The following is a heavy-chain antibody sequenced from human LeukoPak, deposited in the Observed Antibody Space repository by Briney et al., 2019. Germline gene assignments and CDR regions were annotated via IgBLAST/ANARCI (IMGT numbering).Heavy chain of an antibody. D-gene: IGHD1-7*01. Sequence: PGGSLRLSCAASGFTFSSYSMNWVRQAPGKGLEWVSSISSSSSYIYYADSVKGRFTISRDNAKNSLYLQMNSLRAEDTAVYYCARDNWNYVAFDIWGQGTMVTVSS. V-gene: IGHV3-21*01. CDR1: GFTFSSYS. J-gene: IGHJ3*02. CDR3: ARDNWNYVAFDI. CDR2: ISSSSSYI.